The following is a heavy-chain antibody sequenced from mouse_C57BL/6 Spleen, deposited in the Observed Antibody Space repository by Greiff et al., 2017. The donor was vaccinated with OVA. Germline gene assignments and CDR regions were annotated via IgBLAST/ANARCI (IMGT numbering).Heavy chain of an antibody. Sequence: QVQLQQSGAELARPGASVKLSCKASGYTFTSYGISWVKQRTGQGLEWIGEIYPRSGNTYSNEKFKGQATLTSDKSSSTAYMELRSLTSEDAAVYFCAREGDTTVVARNFDVWGTGTTVTVSS. V-gene: IGHV1-81*01. CDR1: GYTFTSYG. CDR2: IYPRSGNT. CDR3: AREGDTTVVARNFDV. D-gene: IGHD1-1*01. J-gene: IGHJ1*03.